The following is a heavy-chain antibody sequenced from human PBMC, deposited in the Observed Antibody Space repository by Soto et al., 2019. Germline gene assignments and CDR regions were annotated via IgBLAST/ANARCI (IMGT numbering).Heavy chain of an antibody. CDR1: GGTFSSYA. J-gene: IGHJ5*02. CDR2: IIPIFGTA. D-gene: IGHD1-7*01. CDR3: ARGRRITGTTWFDP. Sequence: SVKVSCKASGGTFSSYAISWVRQAPGQGLEWMGGIIPIFGTANYAQKFQGRVTITADESTSTAYMELSSPRSEDTAVYYCARGRRITGTTWFDPWGQGTLVTVSS. V-gene: IGHV1-69*13.